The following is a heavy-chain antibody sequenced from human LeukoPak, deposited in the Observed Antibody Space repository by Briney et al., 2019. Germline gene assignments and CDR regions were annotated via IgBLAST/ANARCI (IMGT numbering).Heavy chain of an antibody. Sequence: GASVKVSCKASGYTFTSYGISWVRQAPGQGLEWMGWISAYNGNTNYAQKLQGRVTMTTDTSTSTAYMELRSLRSDDTAVYYCARVGLEPNYYYYGMDVWGKGTTVTVSS. CDR2: ISAYNGNT. CDR1: GYTFTSYG. CDR3: ARVGLEPNYYYYGMDV. V-gene: IGHV1-18*04. D-gene: IGHD1-1*01. J-gene: IGHJ6*04.